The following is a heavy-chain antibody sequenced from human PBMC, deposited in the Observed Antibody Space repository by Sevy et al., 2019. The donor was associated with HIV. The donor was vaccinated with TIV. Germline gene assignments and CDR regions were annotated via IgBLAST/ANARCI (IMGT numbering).Heavy chain of an antibody. CDR3: ARRGVSSGWYRAFDI. V-gene: IGHV3-74*01. CDR2: INSDGSST. CDR1: GFTFSSYW. J-gene: IGHJ3*02. D-gene: IGHD6-19*01. Sequence: GGSLRLSCAASGFTFSSYWMHWVRQAPGKGLVWVSRINSDGSSTSYADSVKGRFTISRDNAKNTLYLRMNSLRAEDTAVYYCARRGVSSGWYRAFDIWGQGTMVTVSS.